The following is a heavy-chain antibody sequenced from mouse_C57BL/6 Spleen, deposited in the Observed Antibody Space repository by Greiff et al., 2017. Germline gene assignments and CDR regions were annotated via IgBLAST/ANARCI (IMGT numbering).Heavy chain of an antibody. J-gene: IGHJ1*03. D-gene: IGHD1-1*01. CDR1: GYTFTSYW. V-gene: IGHV1-55*01. CDR2: IYPGSGST. CDR3: ARRGIYYYGSKYFDV. Sequence: QVQLQQPGAELVKPGASVKMSCKASGYTFTSYWITWVKQRPGQGLEWIGDIYPGSGSTNYNEKFKSKATLTVDTSSSTAYMQLSSLTSEDSAVYYCARRGIYYYGSKYFDVWGTGTTVTVSS.